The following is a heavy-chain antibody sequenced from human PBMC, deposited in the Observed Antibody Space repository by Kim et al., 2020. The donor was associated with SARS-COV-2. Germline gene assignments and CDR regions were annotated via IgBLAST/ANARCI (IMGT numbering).Heavy chain of an antibody. CDR1: GFTFSSYS. Sequence: GGSLRLSCAASGFTFSSYSMNWVRQAPGKGLEWVSSISSSSSYIYYADSVKGRFTISRDNAKNSLYLQMNSLRAEDTAVYYCARDRSPTHYYYYGMDVWGQGTTVTVSS. CDR3: ARDRSPTHYYYYGMDV. CDR2: ISSSSSYI. V-gene: IGHV3-21*01. J-gene: IGHJ6*02.